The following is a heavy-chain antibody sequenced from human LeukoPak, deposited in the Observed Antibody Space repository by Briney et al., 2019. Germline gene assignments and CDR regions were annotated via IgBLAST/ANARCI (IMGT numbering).Heavy chain of an antibody. V-gene: IGHV4-59*13. J-gene: IGHJ4*02. CDR3: ARGYDSSGHDY. Sequence: PSETLSLTCTVSGGSISSYYWSWIRQPPGKGLEWIGYIYYSGSTNYNPSLKSRVTISVDTSKNQFSLKLSSVTAADTAVYYCARGYDSSGHDYWGQGTLVTVSS. CDR1: GGSISSYY. CDR2: IYYSGST. D-gene: IGHD3-22*01.